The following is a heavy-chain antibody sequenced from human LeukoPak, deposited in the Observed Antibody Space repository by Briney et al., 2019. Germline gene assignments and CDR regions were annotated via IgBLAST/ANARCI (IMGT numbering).Heavy chain of an antibody. D-gene: IGHD3-3*01. CDR2: INPNSGGT. Sequence: GASVKVSCKASGYTFTGYYMHWVRQAPGQGLEWMGWINPNSGGTNYAQKFQGRVTMTRDTSISTAYMELSRLRSDDTAVYYCARANLRFLEWLDGMDVWGQGTTVTVSS. CDR1: GYTFTGYY. CDR3: ARANLRFLEWLDGMDV. V-gene: IGHV1-2*02. J-gene: IGHJ6*02.